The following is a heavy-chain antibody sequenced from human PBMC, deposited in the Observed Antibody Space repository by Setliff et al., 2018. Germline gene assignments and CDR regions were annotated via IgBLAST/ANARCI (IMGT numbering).Heavy chain of an antibody. Sequence: NPSETLSLTCAVSGVSINSLNWWTWVRQSPGKGLEWIGYIYHDGPSVHYNPSLKSRVTISADKSINTAYLQWSNLKASDTAIYYCARRTGFAVAGFDHWGQGTLVTVSS. CDR2: IYHDGPSV. V-gene: IGHV4-4*02. CDR3: ARRTGFAVAGFDH. J-gene: IGHJ4*02. D-gene: IGHD6-19*01. CDR1: GVSINSLNW.